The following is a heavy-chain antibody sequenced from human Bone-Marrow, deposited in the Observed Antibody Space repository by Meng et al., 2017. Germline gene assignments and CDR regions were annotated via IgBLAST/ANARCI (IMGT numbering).Heavy chain of an antibody. V-gene: IGHV3-33*01. D-gene: IGHD6-13*01. J-gene: IGHJ6*02. CDR1: GFTFSDYG. CDR3: ARTITPAAGTHYYYYGMDV. Sequence: GGSLRLSCAASGFTFSDYGMHWVRQAPGKGLEWVTVIRYDGSKKMYADSVQGRFTISRDSSKNTLYLQMNSLRAEDTAVYYCARTITPAAGTHYYYYGMDVWGQGTTVTVSS. CDR2: IRYDGSKK.